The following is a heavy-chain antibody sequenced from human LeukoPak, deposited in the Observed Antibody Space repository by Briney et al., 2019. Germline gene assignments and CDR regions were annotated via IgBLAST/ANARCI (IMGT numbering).Heavy chain of an antibody. V-gene: IGHV5-51*01. Sequence: GDSLKISCKTSGYSFTRYWIAWVRQTPGKGLEWMGIVYPDDSDTRYSPAFQGQVTISADKSITTAYLHWSSLKASDTAAYYCTRPSGTYFPFDYWGQGTLLTVSS. CDR1: GYSFTRYW. J-gene: IGHJ4*02. CDR2: VYPDDSDT. D-gene: IGHD1-26*01. CDR3: TRPSGTYFPFDY.